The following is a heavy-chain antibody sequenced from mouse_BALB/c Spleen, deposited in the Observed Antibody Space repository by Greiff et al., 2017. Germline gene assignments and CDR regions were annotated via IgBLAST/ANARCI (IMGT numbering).Heavy chain of an antibody. CDR2: ISSGGST. CDR1: GFTFSSYA. Sequence: DVKLVESGGGLVKPGGSLKLSCAASGFTFSSYAMSWVRQTPEKRLEWVASISSGGSTYYPDSVKGRFTISRVNARNILYLQMSSLRSEDTAMYYCARHYGNYDYFDYWGQGTTLTVSS. V-gene: IGHV5-6-5*01. J-gene: IGHJ2*01. CDR3: ARHYGNYDYFDY. D-gene: IGHD2-1*01.